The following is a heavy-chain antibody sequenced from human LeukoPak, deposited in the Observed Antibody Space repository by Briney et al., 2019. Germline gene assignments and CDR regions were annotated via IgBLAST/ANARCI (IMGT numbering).Heavy chain of an antibody. CDR1: GFTFSSYW. V-gene: IGHV3-74*01. CDR3: ARDLSSSWYGAPA. J-gene: IGHJ5*02. D-gene: IGHD6-13*01. Sequence: GGSLRLSCAASGFTFSSYWMHWVRQAPGKGLVWVSRIDSYGSSTSFADSVKGRFTISRDNAENTLYLQMNSLRAEDTAVYYCARDLSSSWYGAPAWGQGTLVIVSS. CDR2: IDSYGSST.